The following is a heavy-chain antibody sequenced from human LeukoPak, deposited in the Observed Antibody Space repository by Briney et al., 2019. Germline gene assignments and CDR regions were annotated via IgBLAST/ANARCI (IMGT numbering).Heavy chain of an antibody. J-gene: IGHJ4*02. D-gene: IGHD1-14*01. CDR3: AKRGDNRGPFDY. V-gene: IGHV3-69-1*01. CDR1: GFTLSDYY. Sequence: GGSLRLSCATSGFTLSDYYMNWVRQAPGKGLEWVSTISSDERTWYADSVKGRFTISRDKSKNALYLEMNSLKAEDTAIYYCAKRGDNRGPFDYWGQGTLVTVSS. CDR2: ISSDERT.